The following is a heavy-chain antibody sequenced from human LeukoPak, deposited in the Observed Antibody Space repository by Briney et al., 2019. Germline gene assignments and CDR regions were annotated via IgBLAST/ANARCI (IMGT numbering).Heavy chain of an antibody. CDR3: ARGSTSLANWFDP. J-gene: IGHJ5*02. V-gene: IGHV5-51*01. CDR1: GYSFTSYR. D-gene: IGHD2-2*01. CDR2: IYPGDSDT. Sequence: GESLKISCKGSGYSFTSYRIGWVRQMPGKGLEWMGIIYPGDSDTRYSPSFQGQVTISADKSISTAYLQWSSLKASDTAMYYCARGSTSLANWFDPWGQGTLVTVSS.